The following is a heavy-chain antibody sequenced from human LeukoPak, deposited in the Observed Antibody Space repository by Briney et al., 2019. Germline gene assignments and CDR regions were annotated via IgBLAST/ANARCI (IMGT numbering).Heavy chain of an antibody. CDR2: ISGSGGST. CDR3: AKLLGMYSGNSNFDY. V-gene: IGHV3-23*01. D-gene: IGHD1-26*01. CDR1: GFTFSSYA. Sequence: PGGSLRLSCAASGFTFSSYAMSWVRQAPGKGLEWVSAISGSGGSTYYADSVKGRSTISRDNSKNTLYVQMNSLRAEDTAVYYCAKLLGMYSGNSNFDYWGQGTLVTVSS. J-gene: IGHJ4*02.